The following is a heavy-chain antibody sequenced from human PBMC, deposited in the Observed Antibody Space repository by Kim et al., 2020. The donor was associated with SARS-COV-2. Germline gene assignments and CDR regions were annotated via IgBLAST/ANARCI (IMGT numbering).Heavy chain of an antibody. CDR2: ISSSSSYI. CDR3: ARQGWWFGELDQNYYYYYGMDV. CDR1: GFTFSSYS. V-gene: IGHV3-21*01. J-gene: IGHJ6*02. D-gene: IGHD3-10*01. Sequence: GGSLRLSCAASGFTFSSYSMNWVRQAPGKGLEWVSSISSSSSYIYYADSVKGRFTISRDNAKNSLYLQMNSLRAEDTAVYYCARQGWWFGELDQNYYYYYGMDVWGQGTTVTVSS.